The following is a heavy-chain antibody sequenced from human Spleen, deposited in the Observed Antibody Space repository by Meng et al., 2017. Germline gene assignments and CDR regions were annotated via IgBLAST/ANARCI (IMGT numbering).Heavy chain of an antibody. J-gene: IGHJ4*02. V-gene: IGHV1-69*13. CDR1: GGIFSNYV. D-gene: IGHD2-2*01. Sequence: SVKVSCKALGGIFSNYVIGWVRQAPGQGLEWMGGINAVFGTTNYAQKFQDRVTITSDESTSTAYMELISLTSEDTAVYFCARKAGNCISTTCYSLDYWGQGTLVTVSS. CDR3: ARKAGNCISTTCYSLDY. CDR2: INAVFGTT.